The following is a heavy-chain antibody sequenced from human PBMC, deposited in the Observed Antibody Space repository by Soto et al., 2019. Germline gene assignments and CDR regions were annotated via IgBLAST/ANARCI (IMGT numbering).Heavy chain of an antibody. CDR2: IIPILGIA. CDR3: VRDGGSFGVVTTEAFDI. J-gene: IGHJ3*02. Sequence: ASVKVSCKASGGTFSSYTISWVRQAPGQGLEWMGRIIPILGIANYAQKFQGRVTITADKSTSTAYMELSSLRPEDTAVYYCVRDGGSFGVVTTEAFDIWGQGTMVTVSS. D-gene: IGHD3-3*01. V-gene: IGHV1-69*04. CDR1: GGTFSSYT.